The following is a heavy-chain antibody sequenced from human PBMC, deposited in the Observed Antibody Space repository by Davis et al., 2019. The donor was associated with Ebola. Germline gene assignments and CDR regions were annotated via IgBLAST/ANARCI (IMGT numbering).Heavy chain of an antibody. CDR1: GGSISSYY. CDR2: IYYSGST. J-gene: IGHJ3*02. CDR3: ARRTRSAMSTIFHDAFDI. D-gene: IGHD5/OR15-5a*01. Sequence: SETLSLTCTVSGGSISSYYWSWIRQPPGKGLEWIGYIYYSGSTNHNPSLQSRVIISIDTANKQISLKLSSVTAADTAVYYCARRTRSAMSTIFHDAFDIWGQGTMVTVSS. V-gene: IGHV4-59*01.